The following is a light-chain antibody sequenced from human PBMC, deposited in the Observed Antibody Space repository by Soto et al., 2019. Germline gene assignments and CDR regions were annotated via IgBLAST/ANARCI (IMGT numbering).Light chain of an antibody. Sequence: QSVLTQPPSVSAAPGQKVTISCSGSSSNIGNNYVSWYQQLPGTAPKLLIYENIKRPSGIPDRFSGSKSGTSATLGITGLQTGDEADYYCVKWENSLSAWVFGAGTKVTVL. CDR3: VKWENSLSAWV. J-gene: IGLJ1*01. CDR2: ENI. V-gene: IGLV1-51*02. CDR1: SSNIGNNY.